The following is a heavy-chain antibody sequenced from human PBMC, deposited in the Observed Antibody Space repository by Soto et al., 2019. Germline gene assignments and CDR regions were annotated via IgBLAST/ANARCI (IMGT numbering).Heavy chain of an antibody. CDR3: ARGRYYDSPQDL. Sequence: VGSLRSSCTPFGFNFDAYAMSWVRQAPGKGLEWVSAVTATAESAYYTDSVRGRFIITRDNSDNMLYLQMSSLRVEDTAIYFCARGRYYDSPQDLWGRGTQVTVPQ. CDR1: GFNFDAYA. CDR2: VTATAESA. J-gene: IGHJ5*02. D-gene: IGHD3-22*01. V-gene: IGHV3-23*01.